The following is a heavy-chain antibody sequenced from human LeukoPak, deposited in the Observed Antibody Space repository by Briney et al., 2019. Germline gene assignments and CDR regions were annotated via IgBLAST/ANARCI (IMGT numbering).Heavy chain of an antibody. CDR1: GFTFSSYW. CDR3: AKNAPLDY. CDR2: IKQDGSEK. V-gene: IGHV3-7*03. J-gene: IGHJ4*02. Sequence: GGSLRLSCAASGFTFSSYWMSWVRQAPGKGLEWVANIKQDGSEKNYVDSVKGRFTISRDNDKNALYLQMNSLRAEDTAVYYCAKNAPLDYWGQGTLVTVSS.